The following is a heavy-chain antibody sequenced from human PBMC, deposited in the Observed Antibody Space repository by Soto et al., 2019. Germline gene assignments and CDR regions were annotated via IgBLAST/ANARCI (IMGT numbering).Heavy chain of an antibody. D-gene: IGHD3-22*01. Sequence: PSETLSLTCTVSGGSISSGDYYWSWIRQPPXKGLEWIGYIYYSGSTYYNPSLKSRVTISVDTSKNQFSLKLSSVTAADTAVYYYARVVRSKYYYDSSGYSMGYFDYWGQGSLVTVSS. CDR3: ARVVRSKYYYDSSGYSMGYFDY. J-gene: IGHJ4*02. CDR2: IYYSGST. CDR1: GGSISSGDYY. V-gene: IGHV4-30-4*01.